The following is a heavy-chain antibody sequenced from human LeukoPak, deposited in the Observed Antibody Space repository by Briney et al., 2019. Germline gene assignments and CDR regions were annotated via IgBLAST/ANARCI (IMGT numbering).Heavy chain of an antibody. CDR2: FDPEDGET. J-gene: IGHJ6*02. Sequence: ASVKVSCKVSGYTLTELSMHWVRQAPGKGLEWMGGFDPEDGETIYAQKFQGRVTMTEDTSTDTAYMELSSLRSEDTAVYYCATDATVTKDYYYGMDVWGQGTTVTVSS. V-gene: IGHV1-24*01. D-gene: IGHD4-17*01. CDR3: ATDATVTKDYYYGMDV. CDR1: GYTLTELS.